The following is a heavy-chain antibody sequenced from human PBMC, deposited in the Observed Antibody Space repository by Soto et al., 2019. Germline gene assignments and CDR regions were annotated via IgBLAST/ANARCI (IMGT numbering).Heavy chain of an antibody. CDR2: IHHSGGP. V-gene: IGHV4-4*02. Sequence: QVQLQESGPGLVKPSGTLSLTCAVSGDSISSSAWWTWVRQPPGKGLEWIGEIHHSGGPNYNPSLKSRVTISIDKPKNQFSLKLSPVTAVDTAVYYCARDYAGITGTTLVWGQGLLVTVS. J-gene: IGHJ4*02. CDR3: ARDYAGITGTTLV. D-gene: IGHD1-20*01. CDR1: GDSISSSAW.